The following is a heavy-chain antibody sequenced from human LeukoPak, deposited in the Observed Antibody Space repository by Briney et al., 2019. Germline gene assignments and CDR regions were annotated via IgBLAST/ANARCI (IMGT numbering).Heavy chain of an antibody. J-gene: IGHJ4*02. D-gene: IGHD5-18*01. V-gene: IGHV1-24*01. CDR3: HFYPRIQHSFDY. Sequence: ASVKVSCKVSGYTLTELSMHWVRQAPGKGLEWMGGFDPEDGETIYAQKFQGRVTITADKSTSTAYMELSSLRSEDTAVYYCHFYPRIQHSFDYWGQGTLVTVSS. CDR2: FDPEDGET. CDR1: GYTLTELS.